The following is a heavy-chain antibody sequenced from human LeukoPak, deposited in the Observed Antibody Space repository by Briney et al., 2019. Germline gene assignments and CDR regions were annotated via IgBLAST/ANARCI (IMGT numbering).Heavy chain of an antibody. V-gene: IGHV1-2*02. J-gene: IGHJ4*02. D-gene: IGHD1-26*01. CDR1: RYTLIDYY. Sequence: ASVKVSCKASRYTLIDYYIHWVRQAPGQGLEWMGWINPKSGDTQYAEKFQGRVTMTRDTSISTAYMELTRLTSDDTALYFCARDLTSTPYWELDYWGQGTLVTVSS. CDR3: ARDLTSTPYWELDY. CDR2: INPKSGDT.